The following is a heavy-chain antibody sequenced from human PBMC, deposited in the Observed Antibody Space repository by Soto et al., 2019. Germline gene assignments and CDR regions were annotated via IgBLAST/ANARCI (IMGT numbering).Heavy chain of an antibody. CDR2: IIPIFGTA. D-gene: IGHD6-13*01. J-gene: IGHJ6*02. Sequence: QVRLVQSGAEVKKPGSSVKVSCKASGGTFSSYAISWVRQAPGQGLEWMGGIIPIFGTANYAQKFQGRVTITADKSTSTAYMELSSLRSEDTAVYYCARSSPGIAAAGSYYYGMDVWGQGTTVTVSS. V-gene: IGHV1-69*06. CDR1: GGTFSSYA. CDR3: ARSSPGIAAAGSYYYGMDV.